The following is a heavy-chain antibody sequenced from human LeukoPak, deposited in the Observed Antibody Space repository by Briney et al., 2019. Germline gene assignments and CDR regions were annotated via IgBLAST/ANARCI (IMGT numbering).Heavy chain of an antibody. CDR2: ISSSGSTI. CDR1: GFTFSSYE. Sequence: GGSLRLSCAASGFTFSSYEMNWVRQAPGRGLEWVSYISSSGSTIYYADSVKGRFTISRDNAKNSLYLQMNSLRAEDTAVYYCARDVTVEVPAAIDYYYYYMDVWRKGTTVTVSS. CDR3: ARDVTVEVPAAIDYYYYYMDV. J-gene: IGHJ6*03. D-gene: IGHD2-2*01. V-gene: IGHV3-48*03.